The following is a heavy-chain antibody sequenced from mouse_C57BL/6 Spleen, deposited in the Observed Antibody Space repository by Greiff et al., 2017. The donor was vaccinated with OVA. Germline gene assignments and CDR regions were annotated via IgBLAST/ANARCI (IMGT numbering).Heavy chain of an antibody. J-gene: IGHJ3*01. CDR3: AGSGDGYPMAY. CDR1: GYTFTSSW. CDR2: INPSGGYT. D-gene: IGHD2-3*01. Sequence: VQLVESGPDLVKPGASVKLSCKASGYTFTSSWMNWVKQRPGQGLEWIGYINPSGGYTKYNRKFKDKATLTADKSSSTAYMQLSSLTYEDSAVYYWAGSGDGYPMAYWGQGTLVTVSA. V-gene: IGHV1-7*01.